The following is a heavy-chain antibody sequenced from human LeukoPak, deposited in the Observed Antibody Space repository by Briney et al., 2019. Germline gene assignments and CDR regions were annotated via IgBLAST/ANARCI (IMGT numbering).Heavy chain of an antibody. CDR1: GGTFSGYA. Sequence: SVKVSCKASGGTFSGYAISWVRQAPGQGLEWMGGIIPIFGTANYAQKFQGRVTITADESTSTAYMELSSLRSEDTAVYYCASSSWYVGLWFDPWGQGTLVTVSS. J-gene: IGHJ5*02. CDR2: IIPIFGTA. V-gene: IGHV1-69*13. D-gene: IGHD6-13*01. CDR3: ASSSWYVGLWFDP.